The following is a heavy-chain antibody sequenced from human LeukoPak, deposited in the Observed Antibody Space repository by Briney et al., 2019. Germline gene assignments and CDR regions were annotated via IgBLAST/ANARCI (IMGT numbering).Heavy chain of an antibody. CDR2: IRYEENNK. Sequence: PGGALRLSSAESGYTLRIYGMHWVPDAPGRGLECVAFIRYEENNKYYADSVKGRFTISRDNAKNTLYLQMNSLRAEDTAVYYCARDYWYSNYGDTIFDYWGQGTLVTVSS. CDR3: ARDYWYSNYGDTIFDY. D-gene: IGHD4-11*01. V-gene: IGHV3-30*02. CDR1: GYTLRIYG. J-gene: IGHJ4*02.